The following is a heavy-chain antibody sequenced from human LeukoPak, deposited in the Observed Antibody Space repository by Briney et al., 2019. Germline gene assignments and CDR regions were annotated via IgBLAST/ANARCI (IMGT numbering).Heavy chain of an antibody. V-gene: IGHV1-18*01. CDR2: ISAYNGNT. CDR3: ARGGTMIVVVPYPPPFDY. CDR1: GYTFTSYG. Sequence: ASVKVSCKASGYTFTSYGISWVRQAPGQGLEWMGWISAYNGNTNYAQKLQGRVTMTTDTSTSTAYMELRSLRSDDTAVYYCARGGTMIVVVPYPPPFDYWGQGTLVTVSS. D-gene: IGHD3-22*01. J-gene: IGHJ4*02.